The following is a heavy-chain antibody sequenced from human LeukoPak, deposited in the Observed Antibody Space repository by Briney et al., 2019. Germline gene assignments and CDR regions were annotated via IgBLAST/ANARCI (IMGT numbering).Heavy chain of an antibody. CDR2: INSDGSST. CDR1: GFTFSSYW. Sequence: QPGGSLLLSCAASGFTFSSYWMHWVRQAPGKGLVWVSRINSDGSSTSYADSVKGRFTISRDNAKNTLYLQMNSLRAEDTAVYYCAREGGSGSYYYYYGMDVWGQGTTVTVSS. D-gene: IGHD3-10*01. CDR3: AREGGSGSYYYYYGMDV. J-gene: IGHJ6*02. V-gene: IGHV3-74*01.